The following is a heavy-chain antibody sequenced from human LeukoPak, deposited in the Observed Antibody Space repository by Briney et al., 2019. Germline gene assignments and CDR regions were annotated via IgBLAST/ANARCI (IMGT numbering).Heavy chain of an antibody. CDR2: IKQDGSEK. J-gene: IGHJ6*02. Sequence: GGSLGLPCAASRFTFCNFWMSGVRQAPGKGWEWVANIKQDGSEKNYVGSVKGRFTISRDNAKNSLYLQMNSLRVEDTAVYYCAREERESGGWDVWGQGTTVTVSS. CDR3: AREERESGGWDV. D-gene: IGHD1-1*01. V-gene: IGHV3-7*04. CDR1: RFTFCNFW.